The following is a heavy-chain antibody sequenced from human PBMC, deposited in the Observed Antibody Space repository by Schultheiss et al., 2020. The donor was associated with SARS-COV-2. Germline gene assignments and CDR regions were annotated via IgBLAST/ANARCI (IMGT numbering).Heavy chain of an antibody. Sequence: SETLSLTCTVSGGSISSGGYYWSWIRQHPGKGLEWIGYIYYSGSTYYNPSLKSRVTISVDTSKNQFSLKLSSVTAADTAVYYCARGGGGRGNWFDPWGQGTLVTVSS. CDR2: IYYSGST. J-gene: IGHJ5*02. CDR1: GGSISSGGYY. V-gene: IGHV4-31*03. CDR3: ARGGGGRGNWFDP. D-gene: IGHD2-15*01.